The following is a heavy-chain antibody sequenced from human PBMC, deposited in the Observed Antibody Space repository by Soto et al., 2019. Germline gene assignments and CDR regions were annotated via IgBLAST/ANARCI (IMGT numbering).Heavy chain of an antibody. CDR1: GFTFSSYA. Sequence: PGGSLRLSCAASGFTFSSYAMSWVRQAPGKGLEWVSAISGSGGSTYYADSVKGRFTISRDNSKNTLYLQMNSLRAEDTAVYYCAKGSTGTPRYYYYGMDVWGKGTTVTVSS. CDR2: ISGSGGST. J-gene: IGHJ6*04. V-gene: IGHV3-23*01. CDR3: AKGSTGTPRYYYYGMDV. D-gene: IGHD1-1*01.